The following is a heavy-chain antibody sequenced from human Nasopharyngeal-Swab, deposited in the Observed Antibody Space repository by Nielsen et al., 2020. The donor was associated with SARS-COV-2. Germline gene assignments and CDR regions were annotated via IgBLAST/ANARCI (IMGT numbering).Heavy chain of an antibody. CDR3: VRDGAAKGFDY. J-gene: IGHJ4*02. Sequence: GGSLRLSCAASGFTFSSYWIHWVRQAPGKGLVWVSRIDSDGSGTTYADSVKGRFTTTRDNAKNTVYLQMSSLRVDDTAVYYCVRDGAAKGFDYWGQGTLVTVSS. CDR1: GFTFSSYW. D-gene: IGHD1-26*01. CDR2: IDSDGSGT. V-gene: IGHV3-74*01.